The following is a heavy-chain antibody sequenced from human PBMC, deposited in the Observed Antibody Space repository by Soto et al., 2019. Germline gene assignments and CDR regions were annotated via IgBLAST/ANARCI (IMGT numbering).Heavy chain of an antibody. CDR1: GFTFDDYA. CDR3: AKDFLGIAAADGGAFDI. CDR2: ISWNSGSI. V-gene: IGHV3-9*01. J-gene: IGHJ3*02. D-gene: IGHD6-13*01. Sequence: EVQLVESGGGLVQPGRSLRLSCASSGFTFDDYAMHWVRQAPGKGLEWVSGISWNSGSIGYADSVKGRFTISRDNAKNSLYLQMNSLRAEDTALYYCAKDFLGIAAADGGAFDIWGQGTMVTVSS.